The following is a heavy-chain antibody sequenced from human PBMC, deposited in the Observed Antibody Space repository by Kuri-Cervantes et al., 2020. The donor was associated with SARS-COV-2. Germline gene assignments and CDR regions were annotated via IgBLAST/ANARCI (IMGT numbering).Heavy chain of an antibody. CDR2: LNPDTGNT. D-gene: IGHD2-2*01. CDR1: GYSFSTYD. V-gene: IGHV1-18*01. Sequence: ASVKVSCKASGYSFSTYDINWVRQAAGQGLEWMGWLNPDTGNTGNAKKLQGRVTMTTDTSTSTAYMELRSLRSDDTAVYYCARDLHRSEYQLDYWGQGTLVTVSS. J-gene: IGHJ4*02. CDR3: ARDLHRSEYQLDY.